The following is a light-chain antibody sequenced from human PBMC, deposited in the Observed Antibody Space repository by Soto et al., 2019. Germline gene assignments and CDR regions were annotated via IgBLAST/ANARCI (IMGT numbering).Light chain of an antibody. CDR2: GAS. CDR1: QSVSSN. J-gene: IGKJ1*01. Sequence: EMVMTQSPATLSVSPGERATLSCRASQSVSSNLAWYQQKPGQAPRLLIYGASTRATGIPARFSGSGSGTDFPLTFSSLQSEDFAVYYCQQYNNWPKTFGKGTKV. CDR3: QQYNNWPKT. V-gene: IGKV3-15*01.